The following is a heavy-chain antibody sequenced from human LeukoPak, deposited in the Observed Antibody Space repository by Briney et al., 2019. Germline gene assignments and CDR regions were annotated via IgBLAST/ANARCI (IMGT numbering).Heavy chain of an antibody. V-gene: IGHV1-69*01. CDR2: IIPIFSTA. CDR3: ASSPYYDLWSVHNGAFYI. D-gene: IGHD3-3*01. CDR1: GGTFGSYA. J-gene: IGHJ3*02. Sequence: GSSVKVSCKASGGTFGSYAISWVRQAPGQGLEWMGGIIPIFSTANYAQKFQGRVTITPDESTSPDYMELSRLRSEDTDVYYCASSPYYDLWSVHNGAFYIWGQGTMVIVSS.